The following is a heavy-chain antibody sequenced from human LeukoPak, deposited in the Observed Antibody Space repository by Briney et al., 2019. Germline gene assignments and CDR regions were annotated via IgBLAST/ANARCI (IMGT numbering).Heavy chain of an antibody. CDR3: ARAPGSGSYYNVHYYYYMDV. D-gene: IGHD3-10*01. V-gene: IGHV3-30*02. CDR1: GFTFSSYG. J-gene: IGHJ6*03. Sequence: GGSLRLSCAASGFTFSSYGMHWVRQAPGKGLEWVAFIRYDGSNKYYADSVKGRFTISRDNSKNTLYLQMNSLRAEDTAVYYCARAPGSGSYYNVHYYYYMDVWGKGTTVTISS. CDR2: IRYDGSNK.